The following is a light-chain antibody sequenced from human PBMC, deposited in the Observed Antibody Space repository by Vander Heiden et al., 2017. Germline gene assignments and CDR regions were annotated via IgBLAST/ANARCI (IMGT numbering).Light chain of an antibody. CDR3: QQYSIDSPT. J-gene: IGKJ1*01. CDR1: QSITTW. Sequence: DIQMTQSPSTLSASVGDRVTITCRANQSITTWLAWYQQKPRKAPKLLIYDASNLQSGVTSRFSGSGSGTDFSLTISSLQPDDFATYYCQQYSIDSPTFGQGTKVEI. V-gene: IGKV1-5*01. CDR2: DAS.